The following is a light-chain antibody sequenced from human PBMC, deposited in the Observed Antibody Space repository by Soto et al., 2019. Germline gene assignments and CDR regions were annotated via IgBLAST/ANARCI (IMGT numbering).Light chain of an antibody. Sequence: DIQMTQSPSSLSASVGDRVSITWRASHSISSYLNWYQQKPGKAPKLLIYAASSLQSGVPSRFIGSGSGTDFTLTISSLQPEDFATYYCQQSYSTPLYTFGQGTRLEIK. CDR1: HSISSY. V-gene: IGKV1-39*01. CDR3: QQSYSTPLYT. J-gene: IGKJ5*01. CDR2: AAS.